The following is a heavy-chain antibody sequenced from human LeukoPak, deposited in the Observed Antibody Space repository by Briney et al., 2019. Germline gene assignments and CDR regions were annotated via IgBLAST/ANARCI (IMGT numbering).Heavy chain of an antibody. CDR2: INHSGST. Sequence: PSETLSLTCAVYGGSFSGYYWSWIRQPPGKGLEWIGEINHSGSTNYNPSLKSRVTISVDTSKNQFSLKLSSVTAADTAVYYCARALGYSYVGYWGQGTLVTVSS. D-gene: IGHD5-18*01. J-gene: IGHJ4*02. V-gene: IGHV4-34*01. CDR1: GGSFSGYY. CDR3: ARALGYSYVGY.